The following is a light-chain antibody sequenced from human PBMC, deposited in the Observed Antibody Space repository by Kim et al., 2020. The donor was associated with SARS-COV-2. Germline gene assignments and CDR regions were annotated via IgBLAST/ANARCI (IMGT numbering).Light chain of an antibody. CDR3: CSFAGSYTLV. CDR2: GVT. Sequence: GQSASVSCTGTGRYVGSYTSVSWYQQHPDNAPKLLIYGVTVRPSGVPDRFSGSKSGQTASLTISGLQAEDEADYYCCSFAGSYTLVFGGGTKVTVL. CDR1: GRYVGSYTS. V-gene: IGLV2-11*03. J-gene: IGLJ2*01.